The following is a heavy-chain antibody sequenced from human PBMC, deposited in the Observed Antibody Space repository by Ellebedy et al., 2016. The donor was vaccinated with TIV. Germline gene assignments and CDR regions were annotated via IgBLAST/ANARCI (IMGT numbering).Heavy chain of an antibody. CDR2: IVHSGST. CDR3: ARRYSSGWYDH. J-gene: IGHJ5*02. D-gene: IGHD6-19*01. CDR1: GASFTAYY. V-gene: IGHV4-34*12. Sequence: MPSETLSLTCAVSGASFTAYYWSWIRQPPGKGLEWIGEIVHSGSTSYNPSLKSRVSISVDTSKNQFSLEVTSVTAADTAVYYCARRYSSGWYDHWGQGTPVTVSS.